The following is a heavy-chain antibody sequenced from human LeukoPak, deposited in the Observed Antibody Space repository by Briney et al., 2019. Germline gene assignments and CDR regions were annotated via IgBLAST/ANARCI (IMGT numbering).Heavy chain of an antibody. CDR3: ARSGLIAARPEDYYYYYYMDV. CDR2: IIPIFGTA. V-gene: IGHV1-69*05. J-gene: IGHJ6*03. D-gene: IGHD6-6*01. Sequence: ASVKVSCKASGGTFSSYAISWARQAPGQGLEWMGGIIPIFGTANYAQKFQGRVTITTDESTSTAYMELSSLRSEDTAVYYCARSGLIAARPEDYYYYYYMDVWGKGTTVTVSS. CDR1: GGTFSSYA.